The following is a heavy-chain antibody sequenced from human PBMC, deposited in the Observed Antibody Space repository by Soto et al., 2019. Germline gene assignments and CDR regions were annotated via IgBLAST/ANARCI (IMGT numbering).Heavy chain of an antibody. Sequence: GGSLRLSCAASGFTFSDYYMSWIRQAPGKGLEWVSYISSSGSTIYYADSVEGRFTISRDNAKNSLYLQMNSLRAEDTAVYYCARVSITMIVVVITPEFDYWGQGTLVTVSS. CDR2: ISSSGSTI. CDR3: ARVSITMIVVVITPEFDY. J-gene: IGHJ4*02. D-gene: IGHD3-22*01. V-gene: IGHV3-11*01. CDR1: GFTFSDYY.